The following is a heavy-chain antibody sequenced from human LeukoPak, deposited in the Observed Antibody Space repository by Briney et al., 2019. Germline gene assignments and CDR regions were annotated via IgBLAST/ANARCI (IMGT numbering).Heavy chain of an antibody. J-gene: IGHJ4*02. CDR1: GYTFTGYY. Sequence: ASVKVSCKASGYTFTGYYMHWVRQAPGQGLEWMGWINPNSRGTNYAQKFKGRVTMTRDTSISTAYMELSRLRSDDTAVYYCATPGGYYDSSGYYYWGQGTLVTVSS. CDR2: INPNSRGT. CDR3: ATPGGYYDSSGYYY. V-gene: IGHV1-2*02. D-gene: IGHD3-22*01.